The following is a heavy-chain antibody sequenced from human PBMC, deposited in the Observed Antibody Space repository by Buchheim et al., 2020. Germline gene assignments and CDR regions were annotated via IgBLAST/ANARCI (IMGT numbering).Heavy chain of an antibody. CDR2: IRNKIKGYTT. CDR1: GFTYSDNY. J-gene: IGHJ6*02. D-gene: IGHD6-19*01. Sequence: EVQVVESGGGLVQPGGSLRLSCAASGFTYSDNYMDWVRQAPGKGLEWVGRIRNKIKGYTTHYAAAVRGRFSISRDDSKNSLYLQMNGLKSEDTAVYYCARGPGADSPSDYHYGMDVWGQGTT. CDR3: ARGPGADSPSDYHYGMDV. V-gene: IGHV3-72*01.